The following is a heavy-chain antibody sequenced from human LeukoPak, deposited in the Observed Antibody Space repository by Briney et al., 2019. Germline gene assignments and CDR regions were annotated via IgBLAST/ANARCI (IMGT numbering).Heavy chain of an antibody. D-gene: IGHD6-13*01. CDR1: GGSIRSYY. J-gene: IGHJ4*02. CDR2: IYTSGST. CDR3: ARASSSWYRAGDYFDY. Sequence: PSETLSLTCTVSGGSIRSYYWSWIRQPPGKGLEWIGRIYTSGSTNYNPSLKSRVTISVDTSKNQFSLKLSSVTAADTAVYYCARASSSWYRAGDYFDYWGQGTLVTVSS. V-gene: IGHV4-4*08.